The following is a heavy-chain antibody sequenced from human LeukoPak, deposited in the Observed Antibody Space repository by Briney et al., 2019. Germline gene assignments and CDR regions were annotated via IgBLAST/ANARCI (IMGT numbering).Heavy chain of an antibody. CDR1: GGSSSSSSYY. D-gene: IGHD6-13*01. CDR2: IYYSGST. J-gene: IGHJ5*02. V-gene: IGHV4-39*07. Sequence: SETLSLTCTVSGGSSSSSSYYWGWIRQPPGKGLEWIGSIYYSGSTYYNPSLKSRVTISVDTSKNQFSLKLSSVTAADTAVYYCARGRVAGGWVAAAGTRTGWFDPWGQGTLVTVSS. CDR3: ARGRVAGGWVAAAGTRTGWFDP.